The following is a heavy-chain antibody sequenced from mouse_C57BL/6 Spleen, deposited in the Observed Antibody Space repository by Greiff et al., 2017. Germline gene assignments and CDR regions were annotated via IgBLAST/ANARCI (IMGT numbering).Heavy chain of an antibody. J-gene: IGHJ1*03. D-gene: IGHD1-1*01. V-gene: IGHV1-53*01. CDR2: INPSNGGT. CDR1: GYTFTSYW. Sequence: VQLQQSGTELVKPGASVKLSCKASGYTFTSYWMHWVKQRPGQGLEWIGNINPSNGGTNYNEKFKSKATLTVDKSSSTAYMQLSSLTSEDSAVYYGASSRYGSSYGDFDVWGTGTTVTVSS. CDR3: ASSRYGSSYGDFDV.